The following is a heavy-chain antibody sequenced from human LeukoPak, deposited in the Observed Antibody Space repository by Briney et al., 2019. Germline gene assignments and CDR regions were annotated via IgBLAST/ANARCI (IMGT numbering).Heavy chain of an antibody. V-gene: IGHV3-23*01. CDR2: ISGSGDST. D-gene: IGHD1-26*01. J-gene: IGHJ4*02. CDR3: AISGGYWAWAH. CDR1: GFTFSSYA. Sequence: GSLRLSCAASGFTFSSYAMSWVRQAPGKGLEWVSGISGSGDSTYYADSVKGRFTISRDNSKNTFYLQVNSLRADDTAVYYCAISGGYWAWAHWGQGTLVTVSS.